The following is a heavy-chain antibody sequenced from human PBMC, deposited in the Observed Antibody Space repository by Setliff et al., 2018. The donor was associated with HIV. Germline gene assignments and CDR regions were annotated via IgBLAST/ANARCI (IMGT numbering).Heavy chain of an antibody. V-gene: IGHV1-69*05. Sequence: SVKVSCKASGGTFSSYAISWVRQAPGQGLEWMGGIIPIFGTANYAQKFQGRVTITTDESTSTAYMELRSLISDDTAVYYCAREGLWFGDRGYYMDVWGTGTAVTVSS. CDR3: AREGLWFGDRGYYMDV. D-gene: IGHD3-10*01. J-gene: IGHJ6*03. CDR2: IIPIFGTA. CDR1: GGTFSSYA.